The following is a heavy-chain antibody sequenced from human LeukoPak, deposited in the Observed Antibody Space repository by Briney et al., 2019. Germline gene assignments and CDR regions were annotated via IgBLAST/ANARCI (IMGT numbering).Heavy chain of an antibody. CDR2: IWYDGSKR. Sequence: GGSLRLSCTASGFTFSSYGMHWVRQAPGKGLEWVALIWYDGSKRYYADSVKGRFTISRDNAKNSLYLQMNSLRAEDTAVYYCASGGYYYGSGSYYPFDYWGQGTLVTVSS. CDR3: ASGGYYYGSGSYYPFDY. D-gene: IGHD3-10*01. CDR1: GFTFSSYG. V-gene: IGHV3-33*03. J-gene: IGHJ4*02.